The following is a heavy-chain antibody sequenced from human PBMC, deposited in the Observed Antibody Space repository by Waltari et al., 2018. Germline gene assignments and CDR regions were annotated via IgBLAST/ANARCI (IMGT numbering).Heavy chain of an antibody. CDR3: TRAAHGYGDWS. J-gene: IGHJ5*01. CDR1: GFSFSIYA. Sequence: EVQLLESGGDLVQPGGSLRLSCAVSGFSFSIYAMSWVRQAPGKGLDGVAAISGGVDNTFYLDSVKGRFTISRDISTNTLFLEMSSLRVEDTALYYCTRAAHGYGDWSWGHGTLVTVSS. CDR2: ISGGVDNT. V-gene: IGHV3-23*01. D-gene: IGHD2-21*02.